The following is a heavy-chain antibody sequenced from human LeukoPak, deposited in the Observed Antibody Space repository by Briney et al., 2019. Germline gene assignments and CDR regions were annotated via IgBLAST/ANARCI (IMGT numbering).Heavy chain of an antibody. CDR1: GYTFTGYY. D-gene: IGHD3-10*01. CDR3: ARGMGSGTYEWHY. J-gene: IGHJ4*02. V-gene: IGHV7-4-1*02. CDR2: INTDTGNP. Sequence: ASVKVSCKASGYTFTGYYMHWVRQAPGQGLQWMGWINTDTGNPTYAQGFTGRFVFSLDTSVSTAYLQISSLRAEDTAVYYCARGMGSGTYEWHYWGQGTLVTVSS.